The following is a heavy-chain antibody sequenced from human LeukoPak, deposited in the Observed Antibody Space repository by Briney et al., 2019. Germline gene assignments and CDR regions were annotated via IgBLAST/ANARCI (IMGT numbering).Heavy chain of an antibody. CDR3: AKGLIAVAGRLYYYVMDV. CDR1: GFTFSSYA. CDR2: ISGSGGSK. D-gene: IGHD6-19*01. V-gene: IGHV3-23*01. Sequence: GASLRLSCAVSGFTFSSYAMSWVRQAPGKGLEWVSAISGSGGSKYYADSVKGRFTISRDNSKNTLYLQMNSLRAEDTAVYYCAKGLIAVAGRLYYYVMDVWGQGTTVTVSS. J-gene: IGHJ6*02.